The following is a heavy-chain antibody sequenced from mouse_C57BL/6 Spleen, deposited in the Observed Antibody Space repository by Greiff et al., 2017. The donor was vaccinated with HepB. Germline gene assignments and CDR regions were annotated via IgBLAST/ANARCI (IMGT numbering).Heavy chain of an antibody. D-gene: IGHD2-5*01. CDR3: TREGDSNAWYFDV. Sequence: VQLQQSGAELVRPGASVTLSCKASGYTFTDYEMHWVKQTPVHGLEWIGAIDPETGGTAYNQKFKGKAILTADKSSSTAYMELRSLTSEDSAVYYCTREGDSNAWYFDVWGTGTTVTVSS. CDR2: IDPETGGT. V-gene: IGHV1-15*01. CDR1: GYTFTDYE. J-gene: IGHJ1*03.